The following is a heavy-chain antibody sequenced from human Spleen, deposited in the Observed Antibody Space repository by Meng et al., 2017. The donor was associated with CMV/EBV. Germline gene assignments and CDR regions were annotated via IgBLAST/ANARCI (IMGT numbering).Heavy chain of an antibody. D-gene: IGHD5-18*01. J-gene: IGHJ6*02. Sequence: GESLKISCAASGFTFSSYSMNWVRQAPGKGLEWVAFIRYDGSNKYYADSVKGRFTISRDNSENTLYLQMNSLRAEDTAVYYCAKDRGGSYGLDRGNYGMDVWGQGTTVTVSS. CDR1: GFTFSSYS. V-gene: IGHV3-30*02. CDR3: AKDRGGSYGLDRGNYGMDV. CDR2: IRYDGSNK.